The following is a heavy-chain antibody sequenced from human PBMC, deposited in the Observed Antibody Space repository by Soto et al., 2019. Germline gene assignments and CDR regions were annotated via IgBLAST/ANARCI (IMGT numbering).Heavy chain of an antibody. CDR1: GFTVSSYA. D-gene: IGHD3-22*01. CDR3: AKDRGSSGYYNPNWFDP. CDR2: ISGSGGST. V-gene: IGHV3-23*01. J-gene: IGHJ5*02. Sequence: PGGSLRLACAASGFTVSSYAMSGVRQAPGKGLEWVSAISGSGGSTYYAASVKGRFTISRDNSKNTLYLQMNSLRAEDTAVYYCAKDRGSSGYYNPNWFDPWGQGTLVTVSS.